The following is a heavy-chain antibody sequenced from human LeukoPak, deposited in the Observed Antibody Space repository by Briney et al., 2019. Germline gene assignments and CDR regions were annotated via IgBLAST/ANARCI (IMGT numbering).Heavy chain of an antibody. J-gene: IGHJ4*02. CDR3: ARDRSIVATMRLFDY. CDR2: ISAYNGNT. D-gene: IGHD5-12*01. Sequence: ASVKVSCKASGYTFTSYGISWVRQAPGQGLEWTGWISAYNGNTNYAQKLQGRVTMTTDTSTSTAYMELRSLRSDDTAVYYCARDRSIVATMRLFDYWGQGTLVTVSS. V-gene: IGHV1-18*01. CDR1: GYTFTSYG.